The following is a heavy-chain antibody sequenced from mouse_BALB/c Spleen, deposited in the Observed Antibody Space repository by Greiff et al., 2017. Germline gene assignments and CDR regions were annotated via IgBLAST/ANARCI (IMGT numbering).Heavy chain of an antibody. CDR1: GFTFSSYA. Sequence: DVMLVESGGGLVKPGGSLKLSCAASGFTFSSYAMSWVRQTPEKRLEWVASISSGGSTYYPDSVKGRFTISRDNARNILYLQMSSLRSEDTAMYYCARDGSSPYAMDYWGQGTSVTVSS. J-gene: IGHJ4*01. CDR3: ARDGSSPYAMDY. D-gene: IGHD1-1*01. V-gene: IGHV5-6-5*01. CDR2: ISSGGST.